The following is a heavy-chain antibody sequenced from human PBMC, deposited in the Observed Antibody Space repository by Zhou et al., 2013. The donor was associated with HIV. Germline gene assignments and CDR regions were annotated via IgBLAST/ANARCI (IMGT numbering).Heavy chain of an antibody. CDR3: ATGGYYGSGSYYNTHYFDY. J-gene: IGHJ4*02. Sequence: QVQLVQSGAEVKKPGASVKVSCKVSGYTLTELSMHWVRQAPGKGLEWMGGFDPEDGETIYAQKFQGRVTMTEDTSTDTAYMELSSLRSEDTAVYYCATGGYYGSGSYYNTHYFDYWGQGTLGHRLL. CDR1: GYTLTELS. V-gene: IGHV1-24*01. CDR2: FDPEDGET. D-gene: IGHD3-10*01.